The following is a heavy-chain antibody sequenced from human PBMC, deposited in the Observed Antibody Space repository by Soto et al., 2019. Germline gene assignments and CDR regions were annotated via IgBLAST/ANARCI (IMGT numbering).Heavy chain of an antibody. D-gene: IGHD3-10*01. V-gene: IGHV4-59*01. CDR3: AGLVQDVYYGSGSYSGYYYYYMDV. CDR2: IYYSGST. J-gene: IGHJ6*03. CDR1: GGSISSYY. Sequence: SETLSLTCTVSGGSISSYYWSWIRQPPGKGLEWIGYIYYSGSTNYNPSLKSRVTISVDTSKNQFSLKLSSVTAADTAVYYCAGLVQDVYYGSGSYSGYYYYYMDVWGKGTTVTVSS.